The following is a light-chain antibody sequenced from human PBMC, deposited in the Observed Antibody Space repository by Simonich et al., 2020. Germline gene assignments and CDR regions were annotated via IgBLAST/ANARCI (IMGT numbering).Light chain of an antibody. CDR3: SSYTSSSTVV. Sequence: QSALTQPASVSGSPGQSINISCTGTNSDVGGYNYVSWYQQHPGKAQTIMIYDVSNRPSGGSNRFSCSKSGNTASLTISGLQAEDEADYYCSSYTSSSTVVFGGGTKLTVL. CDR1: NSDVGGYNY. J-gene: IGLJ2*01. V-gene: IGLV2-14*03. CDR2: DVS.